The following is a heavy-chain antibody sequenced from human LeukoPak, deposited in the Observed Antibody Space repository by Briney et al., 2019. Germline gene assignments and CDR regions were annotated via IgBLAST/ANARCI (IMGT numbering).Heavy chain of an antibody. D-gene: IGHD3-3*01. CDR2: TSSDGIST. J-gene: IGHJ4*02. CDR1: GFTFLSYA. V-gene: IGHV3-64*04. CDR3: AKDHYWSIDY. Sequence: GGSLRLSCSASGFTFLSYAMHWVRQAPGKGLEYVSATSSDGISTNYADSVKGRFTISRDIAKNTLYLQMNSLRAEDTGVYYCAKDHYWSIDYWGRGTLVTVSS.